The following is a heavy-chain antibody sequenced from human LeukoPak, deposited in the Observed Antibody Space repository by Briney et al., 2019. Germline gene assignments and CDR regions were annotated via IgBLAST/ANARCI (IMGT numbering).Heavy chain of an antibody. D-gene: IGHD3-22*01. V-gene: IGHV1-3*01. J-gene: IGHJ4*02. CDR3: ARDIYEYYDSSGYYPVFDY. CDR2: INAGNGNT. CDR1: GYTFTSYA. Sequence: ASVKVSCKASGYTFTSYAMHWVRQAPGQGLEWMGWINAGNGNTKYSQKFQGRVTITRDTSASTAYMKLSSLRSEDTAVYYCARDIYEYYDSSGYYPVFDYWGQGTLVTVSS.